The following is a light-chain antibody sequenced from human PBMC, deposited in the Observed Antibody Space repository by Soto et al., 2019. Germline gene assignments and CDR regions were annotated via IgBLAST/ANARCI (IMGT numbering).Light chain of an antibody. V-gene: IGKV1-9*01. CDR1: QTISSW. Sequence: DIQMTQSPSTLSGSVGDRVTITCRASQTISSWLAWYQQKPGKAPKLLTYAASTLQSGVPLRFSGSGSGTSFTLTISSLQPEDFATYYCQQLLSYPITFGQGTRLEIK. CDR3: QQLLSYPIT. J-gene: IGKJ5*01. CDR2: AAS.